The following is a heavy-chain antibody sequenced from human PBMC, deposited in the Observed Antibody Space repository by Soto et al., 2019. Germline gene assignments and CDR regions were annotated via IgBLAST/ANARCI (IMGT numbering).Heavy chain of an antibody. Sequence: PGEFLKISCKGSGYSFTSYLIGWVRQMPGKGLEWMGIIYPGDSDTRYSPSFQGQVTISADKSISTAYLQWSSLKASDTAMYYCARSSRVLLWFGELSPPDYWGQGTLVTVSS. CDR2: IYPGDSDT. V-gene: IGHV5-51*01. CDR3: ARSSRVLLWFGELSPPDY. D-gene: IGHD3-10*01. CDR1: GYSFTSYL. J-gene: IGHJ4*02.